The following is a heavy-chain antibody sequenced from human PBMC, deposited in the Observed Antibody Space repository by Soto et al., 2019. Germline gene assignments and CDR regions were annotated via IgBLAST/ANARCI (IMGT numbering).Heavy chain of an antibody. Sequence: GGSLRLSCAASGFTVSGNYMTWVRQAPGKGLEWVSILYSGGPTYYADSVKGRFTISRDNSKNTLYLQMNSLRVEDTAVYYCARDEGGSSWYRLDAFDIRGQGTTVTVSS. V-gene: IGHV3-53*01. CDR3: ARDEGGSSWYRLDAFDI. J-gene: IGHJ3*02. CDR1: GFTVSGNY. D-gene: IGHD6-13*01. CDR2: LYSGGPT.